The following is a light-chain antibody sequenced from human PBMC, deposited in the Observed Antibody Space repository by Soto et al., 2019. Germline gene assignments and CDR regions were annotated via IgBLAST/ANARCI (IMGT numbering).Light chain of an antibody. J-gene: IGLJ3*02. CDR3: GSYTSATTWV. CDR1: SSDIGRYDY. V-gene: IGLV2-14*03. CDR2: RVI. Sequence: QSALTQPDSVSGSPGQSITISCTGTSSDIGRYDYVSWYQQLPGKAPKLIIYRVINRPSGVSDRFSGSKSGNSASLSISGLQPEDEAGYFCGSYTSATTWVFGGGTKLTVL.